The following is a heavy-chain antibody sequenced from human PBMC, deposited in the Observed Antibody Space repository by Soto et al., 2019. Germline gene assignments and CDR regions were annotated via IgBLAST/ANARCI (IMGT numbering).Heavy chain of an antibody. CDR3: ARDARYASSSYGFDV. J-gene: IGHJ6*02. V-gene: IGHV3-11*01. Sequence: ESGGGLVKPGGSLRLSCVASGFTFSDYYMSWIRQAPGKGLEWVSYISNSGHAIYYADSVKGRFTVSRDNSNNSMSLQMDSLRADDTAIYYCARDARYASSSYGFDVWGQGTTVSVSS. CDR1: GFTFSDYY. CDR2: ISNSGHAI. D-gene: IGHD6-13*01.